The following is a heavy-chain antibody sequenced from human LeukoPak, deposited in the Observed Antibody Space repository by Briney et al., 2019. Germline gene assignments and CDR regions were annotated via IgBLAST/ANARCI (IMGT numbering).Heavy chain of an antibody. V-gene: IGHV7-4-1*02. D-gene: IGHD6-6*01. CDR2: INTNTGIP. Sequence: GASVKVSCKASGGTFSSYAISWVRQAPGQGLELVGWINTNTGIPTYAQGFAGRFVFSLDTSVTTAYLQITSLKAEDTAVYYCARDLVSAGFDIWGQGTMVTVSS. J-gene: IGHJ3*02. CDR1: GGTFSSYA. CDR3: ARDLVSAGFDI.